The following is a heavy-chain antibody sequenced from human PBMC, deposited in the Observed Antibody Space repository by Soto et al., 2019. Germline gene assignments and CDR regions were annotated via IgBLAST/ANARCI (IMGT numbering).Heavy chain of an antibody. V-gene: IGHV4-59*01. Sequence: SETLSLTCTVFGDSIKHYNWNWLRQQPGKGLEWIGYIYYSGETNYNPSLKSRVTISKNQFSLKLTSVTAADTAVYYCVRGETKAHFDSWGQG. CDR3: VRGETKAHFDS. J-gene: IGHJ4*02. CDR2: IYYSGET. D-gene: IGHD3-16*01. CDR1: GDSIKHYN.